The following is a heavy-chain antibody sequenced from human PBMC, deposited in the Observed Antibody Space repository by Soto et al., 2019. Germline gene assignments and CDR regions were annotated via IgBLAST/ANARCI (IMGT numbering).Heavy chain of an antibody. V-gene: IGHV4-30-4*01. Sequence: SETLSLTCTVSGCSISSGDYYWSWIRQPPGKGLEWIGYIYYSGSTYYNPSLKSRVTISVDTSKNQFSLKLSSVTAADTAVYYCARAFYPGGSSLWGQGTLVTVSS. J-gene: IGHJ4*02. D-gene: IGHD2-15*01. CDR3: ARAFYPGGSSL. CDR1: GCSISSGDYY. CDR2: IYYSGST.